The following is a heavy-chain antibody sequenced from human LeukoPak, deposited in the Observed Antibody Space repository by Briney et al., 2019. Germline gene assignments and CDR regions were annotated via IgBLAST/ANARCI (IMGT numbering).Heavy chain of an antibody. CDR2: IYSGGST. CDR3: ARSRFLEWF. CDR1: GFTLGSYW. D-gene: IGHD3-3*01. Sequence: PGGSLRLSCTASGFTLGSYWMHWVRQAPGKGLEWVSVIYSGGSTYYADSVKGRFTISRDNSKNTLYLQMNSLRAEDTVVYYCARSRFLEWFWGQGTLVTVSS. V-gene: IGHV3-66*02. J-gene: IGHJ4*02.